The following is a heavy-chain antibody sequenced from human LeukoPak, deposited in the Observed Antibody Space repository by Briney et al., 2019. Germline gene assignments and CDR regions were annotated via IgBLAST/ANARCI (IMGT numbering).Heavy chain of an antibody. V-gene: IGHV1-8*01. CDR3: ASGGGIVGATKADY. CDR2: MNPNSGNT. CDR1: GYTFTSYD. J-gene: IGHJ4*02. Sequence: GASVKVSCKASGYTFTSYDINWVRQATGQGLEWMGWMNPNSGNTGYAQKFQGRVTMTRNTSISTAYMELSSLRSEDTAVYYCASGGGIVGATKADYWGQGTLVTVSS. D-gene: IGHD1-26*01.